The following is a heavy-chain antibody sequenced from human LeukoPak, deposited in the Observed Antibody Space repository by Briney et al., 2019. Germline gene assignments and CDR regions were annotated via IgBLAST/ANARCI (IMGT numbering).Heavy chain of an antibody. CDR1: GYSFTSNW. Sequence: GVSLKISRKGSGYSFTSNWISWVRQMPGKGLEWMGRIDPSDSYTNYSPSFQGHVTISADKSISTAYLQWSSLKASDTAMYYCARQPEGTWFDPWGQGTLVTVSS. CDR2: IDPSDSYT. J-gene: IGHJ5*02. V-gene: IGHV5-10-1*01. CDR3: ARQPEGTWFDP. D-gene: IGHD1-1*01.